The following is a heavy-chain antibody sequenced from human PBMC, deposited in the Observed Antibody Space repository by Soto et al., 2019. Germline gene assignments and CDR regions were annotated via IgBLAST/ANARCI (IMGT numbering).Heavy chain of an antibody. CDR3: ARRELYYGSPGWFDP. Sequence: PSETLSLTCSVSGASINKFAYYWGWIRQPPGKGLEWIGTVYYNENTYYNPSLRSRVAISVDTAKNQFSLKLRSVTAADTAVYFCARRELYYGSPGWFDPWGQGTLVTVSS. D-gene: IGHD1-26*01. J-gene: IGHJ5*01. V-gene: IGHV4-39*01. CDR1: GASINKFAYY. CDR2: VYYNENT.